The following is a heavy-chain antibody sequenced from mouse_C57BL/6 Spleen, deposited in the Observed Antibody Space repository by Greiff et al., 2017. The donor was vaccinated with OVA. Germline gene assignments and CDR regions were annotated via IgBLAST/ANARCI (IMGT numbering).Heavy chain of an antibody. V-gene: IGHV1-50*01. D-gene: IGHD1-1*01. J-gene: IGHJ3*01. CDR3: ARDDYYGSSLFAY. CDR1: GYTFTSYW. Sequence: QVQLQQPGAELVKPGASVKLSCKASGYTFTSYWMQWVKQRPGQGLEWIGEIDPSDSYTNYNQKFKGKATLTVDTSSSTAYMQLSSLTSEDSAVYYCARDDYYGSSLFAYWGQGTLVTVSA. CDR2: IDPSDSYT.